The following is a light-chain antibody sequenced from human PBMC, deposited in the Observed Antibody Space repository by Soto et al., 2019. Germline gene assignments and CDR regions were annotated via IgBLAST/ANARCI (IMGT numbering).Light chain of an antibody. CDR2: DVS. J-gene: IGLJ2*01. V-gene: IGLV2-14*01. CDR1: SSDVGGYNY. CDR3: SSYTTSSPHVV. Sequence: SALTQPASVSGSPGQSITISCTGTSSDVGGYNYVSWYQQHPGKAPKLMIYDVSNRPSGVSNRLSGSKSGNTASLTISGLQDEDEADYYCSSYTTSSPHVVFGGGTKLTVL.